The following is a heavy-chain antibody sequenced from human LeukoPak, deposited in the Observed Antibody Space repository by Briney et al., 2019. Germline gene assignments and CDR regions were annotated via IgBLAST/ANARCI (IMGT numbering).Heavy chain of an antibody. CDR2: INGDGSST. D-gene: IGHD3-22*01. J-gene: IGHJ4*02. V-gene: IGHV3-74*01. CDR3: ARALGYYDSSGYSNKGGSDH. Sequence: GGSLRLSCAASGFTFSSYWMHWVRQAPGKGLVWVSRINGDGSSTAYADSAKGRFTISRDNAKNTLYLQMNSLRAEDTAVYYCARALGYYDSSGYSNKGGSDHWGQGTLVTVSS. CDR1: GFTFSSYW.